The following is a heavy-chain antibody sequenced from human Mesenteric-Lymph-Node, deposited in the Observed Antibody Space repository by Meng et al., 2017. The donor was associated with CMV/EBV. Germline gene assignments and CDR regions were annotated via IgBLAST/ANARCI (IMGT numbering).Heavy chain of an antibody. CDR1: GFTFSSYW. CDR2: IKQDGGEK. D-gene: IGHD2-2*01. Sequence: GESLKISCAASGFTFSSYWMSWVRQAPGKGLEWVANIKQDGGEKYYVDSVKGRFTISRDNAKNSLYLQMNTLRAEDTAMYYCARPDSYCSSTSCRFDYWGQGTLVTVSS. J-gene: IGHJ4*02. CDR3: ARPDSYCSSTSCRFDY. V-gene: IGHV3-7*01.